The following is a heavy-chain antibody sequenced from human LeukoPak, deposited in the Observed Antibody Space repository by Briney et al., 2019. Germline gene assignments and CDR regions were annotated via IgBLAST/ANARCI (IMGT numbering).Heavy chain of an antibody. CDR2: ISYDGSNK. J-gene: IGHJ6*03. CDR1: GFTFSSYA. CDR3: AKDRCSNGIGRYYYYMDV. D-gene: IGHD2-8*01. Sequence: GRSLRLSCAASGFTFSSYAMHWVRQAPGKGLEWVAVISYDGSNKYYADSVEGRFTISRDNSKNTLYLQMNSLRAEDTAVYYCAKDRCSNGIGRYYYYMDVWGKGTTVTISS. V-gene: IGHV3-30*04.